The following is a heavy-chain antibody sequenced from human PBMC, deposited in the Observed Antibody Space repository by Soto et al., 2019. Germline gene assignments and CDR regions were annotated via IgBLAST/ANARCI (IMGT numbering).Heavy chain of an antibody. CDR3: AREISSGGLYHFAY. CDR1: GGSISNYF. D-gene: IGHD2-15*01. CDR2: IYSSGST. J-gene: IGHJ4*02. Sequence: SETLSLTCTVSGGSISNYFWSWTRQPAGKGLEWIGRIYSSGSTNFNPALKSRVTMSVDTPRNQFSLKLNSVTAADTAVYYCAREISSGGLYHFAYGAQGNLVTV. V-gene: IGHV4-4*07.